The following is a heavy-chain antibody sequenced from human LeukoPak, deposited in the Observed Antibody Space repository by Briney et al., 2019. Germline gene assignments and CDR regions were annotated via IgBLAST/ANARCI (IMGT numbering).Heavy chain of an antibody. D-gene: IGHD1-26*01. V-gene: IGHV5-51*01. CDR1: GYSLNNYW. CDR3: ARYDGGATADF. J-gene: IGHJ4*02. Sequence: GASLQISCQVSGYSLNNYWIAWVRQMPGKGLEWMGIVFPADSDTRYSPSFQGQVTISADKSINTAYLQWSSLKASDTATYYCARYDGGATADFWGQGTLVTVSS. CDR2: VFPADSDT.